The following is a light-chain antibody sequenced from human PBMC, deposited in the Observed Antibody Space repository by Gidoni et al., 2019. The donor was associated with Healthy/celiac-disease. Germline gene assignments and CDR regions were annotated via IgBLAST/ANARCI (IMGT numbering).Light chain of an antibody. V-gene: IGLV2-14*01. CDR3: SSYTSSSTLV. CDR2: DVS. J-gene: IGLJ1*01. CDR1: SSDFGGYNY. Sequence: QSALTQPASVSGSPGQSITISCTGTSSDFGGYNYVSWYQQHPGKAPKLMIYDVSNRPSGVSNRFSGSKSGNTASLTISGIQAEDEADYYCSSYTSSSTLVFGTGTKVTVL.